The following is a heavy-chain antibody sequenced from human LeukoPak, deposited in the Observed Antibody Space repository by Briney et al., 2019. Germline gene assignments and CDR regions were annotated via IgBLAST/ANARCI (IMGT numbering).Heavy chain of an antibody. CDR3: ARVSGMGELSVEVDY. Sequence: ASVKVSCKASGYTFTKYYIHWVRQAPGQGLEWMGKINPIGGSATYAQKFQGRVTMTRDTSTSTVYMELSSLKPEDTAVFYCARVSGMGELSVEVDYWGQGTLVTVSS. CDR2: INPIGGSA. D-gene: IGHD3-16*02. J-gene: IGHJ4*02. V-gene: IGHV1-46*01. CDR1: GYTFTKYY.